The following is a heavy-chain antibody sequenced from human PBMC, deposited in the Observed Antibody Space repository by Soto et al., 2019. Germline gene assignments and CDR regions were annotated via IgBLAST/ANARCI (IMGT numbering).Heavy chain of an antibody. D-gene: IGHD6-19*01. Sequence: EVQLVESGGGLVKPGGSLRLSCAASGFTFSSYSMNWVRQAPGKGLEWVSSISSSSSYIYYADSVKGRFTISRDNAKNSLYLQMNSLRAEDTALYYCAREQQWLGNAFDIWGQGTMVTVSS. V-gene: IGHV3-21*01. CDR2: ISSSSSYI. CDR1: GFTFSSYS. J-gene: IGHJ3*02. CDR3: AREQQWLGNAFDI.